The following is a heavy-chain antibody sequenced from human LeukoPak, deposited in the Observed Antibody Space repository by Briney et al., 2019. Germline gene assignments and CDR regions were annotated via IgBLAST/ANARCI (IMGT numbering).Heavy chain of an antibody. D-gene: IGHD6-13*01. CDR2: IYYSGST. V-gene: IGHV4-59*08. CDR3: ARLPLAAAGRGYYYYYGMDV. J-gene: IGHJ6*02. Sequence: SETLSLTRTVSGGSISSYYWSWIRQPPGKGLEWIGYIYYSGSTNYNPSLKSRVTISVDTSKNQFSLKLSSVTAADTAVYYCARLPLAAAGRGYYYYYGMDVWGQGTTVTVSS. CDR1: GGSISSYY.